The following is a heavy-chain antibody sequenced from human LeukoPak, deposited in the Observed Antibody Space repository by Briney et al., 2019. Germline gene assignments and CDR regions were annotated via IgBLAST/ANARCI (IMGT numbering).Heavy chain of an antibody. Sequence: VAAVKVCCTASGGTFSSYAISWVRQAPGQGLEWMGGIIPIFGTANYAQKFQGRVTITADESTSTAYMELSSLRSEDTAVYYCARDRLGYCSGGSCYSEPDYGMDVWGQGTTVTVSS. V-gene: IGHV1-69*13. J-gene: IGHJ6*02. CDR2: IIPIFGTA. D-gene: IGHD2-15*01. CDR3: ARDRLGYCSGGSCYSEPDYGMDV. CDR1: GGTFSSYA.